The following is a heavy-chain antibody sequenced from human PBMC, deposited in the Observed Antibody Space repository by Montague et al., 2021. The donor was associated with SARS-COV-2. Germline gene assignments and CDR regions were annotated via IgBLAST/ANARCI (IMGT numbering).Heavy chain of an antibody. D-gene: IGHD1-1*01. V-gene: IGHV6-1*01. CDR1: GDSVTMSLSS. CDR3: VRDHDQVFDY. CDR2: TDFICKWSH. J-gene: IGHJ4*02. Sequence: CAISGDSVTMSLSSGAYRKRSRPNSRQALSRTDFICKWSHDYAPSVKSRIIVNPDTSKNQFSLQLNSVTPEDTAVYYCVRDHDQVFDYWGEGTLVTVSS.